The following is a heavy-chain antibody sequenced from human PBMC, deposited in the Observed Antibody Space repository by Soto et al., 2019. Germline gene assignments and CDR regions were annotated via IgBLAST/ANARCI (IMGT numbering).Heavy chain of an antibody. D-gene: IGHD1-26*01. CDR2: ISYDGSNK. V-gene: IGHV3-30-3*01. J-gene: IGHJ4*02. CDR3: AREGVGCYFYY. CDR1: GFTFSSYA. Sequence: QVQLVESGGGVVQPGRSLRLSCAASGFTFSSYAMHWVRQAPGKGLEWVAVISYDGSNKYYADSVKGRFTISRDNSKKPRYLQMNSLSAEAGAVFCCAREGVGCYFYYWGQGTLVTVSS.